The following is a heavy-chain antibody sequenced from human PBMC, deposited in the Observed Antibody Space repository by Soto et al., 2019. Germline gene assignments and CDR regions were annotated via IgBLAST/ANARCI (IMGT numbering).Heavy chain of an antibody. CDR1: GFTFSSYW. J-gene: IGHJ6*03. CDR3: ASAQGTTGTTARCYYYMDV. D-gene: IGHD1-1*01. V-gene: IGHV3-7*01. Sequence: GGSLRLSCAASGFTFSSYWMSWVRQAPGKGLEWVANIKQDGSEKYYVDSVKGRFTISRDNAKNSLYLQMNSLRAEDTDVYYFASAQGTTGTTARCYYYMDVWGKGTTVTVSS. CDR2: IKQDGSEK.